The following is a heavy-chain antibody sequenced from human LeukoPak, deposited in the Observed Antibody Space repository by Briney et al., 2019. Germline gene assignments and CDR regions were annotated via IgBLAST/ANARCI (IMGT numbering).Heavy chain of an antibody. CDR1: GFTFSSYA. V-gene: IGHV3-30*04. CDR3: ASGGMDIVVVPAAMPEYYYGMDV. CDR2: ILSDGGNK. Sequence: GGSLRLSCAASGFTFSSYAMHWVRQAPGKGLEWVAAILSDGGNKYYADSVKGRFTISRDNSKNTLYLQMNSLRAEDTAVYYCASGGMDIVVVPAAMPEYYYGMDVWGQGTTVTVSS. J-gene: IGHJ6*02. D-gene: IGHD2-2*03.